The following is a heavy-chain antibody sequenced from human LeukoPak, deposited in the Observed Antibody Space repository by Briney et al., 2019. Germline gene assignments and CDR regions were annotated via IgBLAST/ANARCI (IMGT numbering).Heavy chain of an antibody. CDR1: GGTFSSYA. J-gene: IGHJ4*02. Sequence: ASVKVSCKASGGTFSSYAISWVRQAPGQGLEWMGGIIPIFGTANYAQKFQGRVTITTDESTSTAYMELSSLRSEDTAVYYCAAREGRFGELLPIDYWGQGTLVTVSS. CDR2: IIPIFGTA. CDR3: AAREGRFGELLPIDY. V-gene: IGHV1-69*05. D-gene: IGHD3-10*01.